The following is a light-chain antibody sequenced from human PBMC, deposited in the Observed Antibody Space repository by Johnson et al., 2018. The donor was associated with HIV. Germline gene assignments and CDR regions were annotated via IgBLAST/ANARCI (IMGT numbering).Light chain of an antibody. CDR3: ATWVGSLTIGGV. Sequence: QSVLTQPPSVSAAPGQKVTISCSGSSSTIGNNYISWYQLLTGTPPKLIIFKNNERPSGIPDRFSGSKSGTSATLGITGLQTGDEADYYCATWVGSLTIGGVFGTGTKVTVL. CDR2: KNN. CDR1: SSTIGNNY. J-gene: IGLJ1*01. V-gene: IGLV1-51*02.